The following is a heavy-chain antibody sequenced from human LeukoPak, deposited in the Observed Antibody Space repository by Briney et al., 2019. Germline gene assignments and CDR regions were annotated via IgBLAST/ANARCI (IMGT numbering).Heavy chain of an antibody. CDR3: ARGGGGNSGYYYYYYMDV. D-gene: IGHD4-23*01. CDR2: SYHSGST. V-gene: IGHV4-38-2*02. Sequence: SETLSLTCTVSGYSITSGYYWGWIRQPPGKGLEWIGSSYHSGSTFYNPSLKSRVTISVDTSKNQFSLKLSSVTAADTAVYYCARGGGGNSGYYYYYYMDVWGKGTTVTVSS. J-gene: IGHJ6*03. CDR1: GYSITSGYY.